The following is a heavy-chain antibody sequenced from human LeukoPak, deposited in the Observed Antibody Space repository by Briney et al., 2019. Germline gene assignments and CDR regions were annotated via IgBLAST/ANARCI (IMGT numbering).Heavy chain of an antibody. CDR3: ARDSQSGGYPFDS. CDR2: ISSSSSYI. Sequence: GGSLRLSCAASGFTFSSYSMNWVRQAPGKGLEWVSSISSSSSYIYYADSVKGRFTISRDNAKHSLYLQMNSLRAEDTAVYYCARDSQSGGYPFDSWGQGTLVTVSS. V-gene: IGHV3-21*01. J-gene: IGHJ4*02. D-gene: IGHD1-26*01. CDR1: GFTFSSYS.